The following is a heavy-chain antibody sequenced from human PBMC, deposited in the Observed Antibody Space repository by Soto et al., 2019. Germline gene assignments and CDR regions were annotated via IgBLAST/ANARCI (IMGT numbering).Heavy chain of an antibody. Sequence: EVHLVESGGGLVQPGGVLRVSFGASGFTFSQYAIERVRQAPGKGLEGVSYISIGSGSIFYADPVKGRFTISRDDAKNSLYLQMNTLRDEDTAVYYCVRDDRWAFDFWGQGTMVTVSS. CDR2: ISIGSGSI. CDR3: VRDDRWAFDF. CDR1: GFTFSQYA. J-gene: IGHJ3*01. D-gene: IGHD3-22*01. V-gene: IGHV3-48*02.